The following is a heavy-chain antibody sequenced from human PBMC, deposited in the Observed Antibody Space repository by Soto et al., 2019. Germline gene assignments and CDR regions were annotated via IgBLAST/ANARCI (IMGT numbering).Heavy chain of an antibody. J-gene: IGHJ6*02. CDR2: IYYSGST. Sequence: PSETLSLTCTVSGGSISSGDYYWSWIRQPPGKGLGWIGYIYYSGSTYYNPSLKSRVTISVDTSKNQFSLKLSSVTAADTAVYYCAKAATELLHRYYYYYSMYVWGQGTTVTSP. V-gene: IGHV4-30-4*01. CDR3: AKAATELLHRYYYYYSMYV. D-gene: IGHD3-22*01. CDR1: GGSISSGDYY.